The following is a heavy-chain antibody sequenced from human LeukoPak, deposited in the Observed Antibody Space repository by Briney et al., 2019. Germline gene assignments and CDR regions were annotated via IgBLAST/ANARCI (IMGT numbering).Heavy chain of an antibody. CDR2: INPNSGGT. CDR1: GYTFTGYY. V-gene: IGHV1-2*06. D-gene: IGHD1-26*01. J-gene: IGHJ4*02. Sequence: ASVKVSCKASGYTFTGYYMHWVRQAPGQGPEWMGRINPNSGGTNYAQKFQGRVTMTRDTSISTAYMELSRLRSDDTAVYYCARGPSVGASPYDYWGQGTLVTVSS. CDR3: ARGPSVGASPYDY.